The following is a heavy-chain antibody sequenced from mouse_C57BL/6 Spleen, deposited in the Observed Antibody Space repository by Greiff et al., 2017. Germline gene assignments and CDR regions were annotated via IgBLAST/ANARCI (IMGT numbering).Heavy chain of an antibody. J-gene: IGHJ2*01. CDR1: GYTFTDYY. CDR2: IYPGSGNT. V-gene: IGHV1-76*01. CDR3: ARGNLLPQVGFDY. Sequence: VQLQQSGAELVRPGASVKLSCKASGYTFTDYYINWVKQRPGQGLEWIARIYPGSGNTYYNEKFKGKATLTAEKSSSTAYMQLSSLTSEDSAVYFCARGNLLPQVGFDYWGQGTTLTVSS. D-gene: IGHD1-1*01.